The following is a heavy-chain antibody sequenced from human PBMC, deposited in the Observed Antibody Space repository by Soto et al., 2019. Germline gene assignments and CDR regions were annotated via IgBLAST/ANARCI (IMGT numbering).Heavy chain of an antibody. CDR2: FDPEDGET. V-gene: IGHV1-24*01. D-gene: IGHD3-22*01. J-gene: IGHJ4*02. CDR1: GYTLTELS. Sequence: QVQLVQSGAEVKKPGASVKVSCKVSGYTLTELSMHWVRQAPGKGLEWMGGFDPEDGETIYAQKFQGRVTMTEDTATDTAYMELSSLRSEDTAVYYCASSDGYYYEIVGPLDYWGQGTLVTVSS. CDR3: ASSDGYYYEIVGPLDY.